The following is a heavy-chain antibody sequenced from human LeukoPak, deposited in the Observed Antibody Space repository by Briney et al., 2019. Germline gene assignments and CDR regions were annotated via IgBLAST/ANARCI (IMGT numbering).Heavy chain of an antibody. J-gene: IGHJ4*02. CDR3: ARGDDY. V-gene: IGHV3-53*01. CDR2: IYSGGST. CDR1: GGSISSYY. Sequence: ETLSLTCTVSGGSISSYYWSWVRQAPGKGLEWVSVIYSGGSTYYADSVKGRFTISRDNSKNTLYLQMNSLRAEDTAVYYCARGDDYWGQGTLVTVSS.